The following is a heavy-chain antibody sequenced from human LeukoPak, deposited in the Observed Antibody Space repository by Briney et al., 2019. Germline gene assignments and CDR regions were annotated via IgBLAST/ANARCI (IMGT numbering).Heavy chain of an antibody. CDR2: ISYEGSKK. J-gene: IGHJ4*02. CDR1: GFTFSNAW. D-gene: IGHD6-19*01. Sequence: GGSLRLSCAASGFTFSNAWMSWVRQAPGKGLEWVALISYEGSKKDYADSVKGRFTISRDNSQNTLYLEMNSLRTEDTAVYYCARAPYTSGWYFAFDYWGQGTLVTVSS. CDR3: ARAPYTSGWYFAFDY. V-gene: IGHV3-30-3*01.